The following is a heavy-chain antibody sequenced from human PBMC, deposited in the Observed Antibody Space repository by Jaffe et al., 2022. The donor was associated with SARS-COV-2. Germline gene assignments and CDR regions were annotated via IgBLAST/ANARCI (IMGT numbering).Heavy chain of an antibody. J-gene: IGHJ2*01. CDR3: VRNLGSGTAYSWYFDL. CDR2: ISDDSLHI. V-gene: IGHV3-21*02. D-gene: IGHD3-10*01. CDR1: GFTFSSYC. Sequence: EVQMVESGGGLVKPGGSLRLSCEASGFTFSSYCVNWVRQAPGKGLEWVSSISDDSLHIHYAESLKGRFTVSRDNAKSSLYLEMNSLTAEDTAVYYCVRNLGSGTAYSWYFDLWGRGTLVTVSS.